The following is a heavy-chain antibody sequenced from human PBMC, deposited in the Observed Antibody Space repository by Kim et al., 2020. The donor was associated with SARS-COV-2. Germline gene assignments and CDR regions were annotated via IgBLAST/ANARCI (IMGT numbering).Heavy chain of an antibody. CDR1: GFTFSDYY. CDR2: ISSSGSTI. D-gene: IGHD3-22*01. J-gene: IGHJ4*02. V-gene: IGHV3-11*01. CDR3: ARDPLNRRHYYDSSPLDY. Sequence: GGSLRLSCAASGFTFSDYYMSWIRQAPGKGLEWVSYISSSGSTIYYADSVKGRFTISRDNAKNSLYLQMNSLRAEDTAVYYCARDPLNRRHYYDSSPLDYSGQGTLVTISS.